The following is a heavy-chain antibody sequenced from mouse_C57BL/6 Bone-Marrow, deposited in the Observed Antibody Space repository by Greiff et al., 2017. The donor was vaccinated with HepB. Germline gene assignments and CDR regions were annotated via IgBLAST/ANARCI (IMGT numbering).Heavy chain of an antibody. Sequence: VQLQQPGAELVKPGASVKLSCKASGYTFTSYWMHWVKQRPGQGLEWIGMIHPNSGSTNYNEKFKSKATLTVDKSSSTAYMQLSSLTSEDSAVYYGARDYGSRAWFAYWGQGTLVTVSA. CDR2: IHPNSGST. D-gene: IGHD1-1*01. J-gene: IGHJ3*01. CDR3: ARDYGSRAWFAY. V-gene: IGHV1-64*01. CDR1: GYTFTSYW.